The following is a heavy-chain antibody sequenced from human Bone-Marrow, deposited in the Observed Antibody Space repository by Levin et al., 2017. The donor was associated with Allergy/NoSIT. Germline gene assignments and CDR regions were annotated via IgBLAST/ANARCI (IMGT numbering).Heavy chain of an antibody. CDR1: GFSFSNAR. Sequence: GGSLRLSCAASGFSFSNARMSWVRQAPGKGLEWVGRIKSETDGGTTDYTAPLKGRFTISRDDSKNTLYLQMNSLKIEDTAVYYCTTGDSSTFWGQGTLVTVSS. D-gene: IGHD6-6*01. CDR2: IKSETDGGTT. CDR3: TTGDSSTF. V-gene: IGHV3-15*01. J-gene: IGHJ4*02.